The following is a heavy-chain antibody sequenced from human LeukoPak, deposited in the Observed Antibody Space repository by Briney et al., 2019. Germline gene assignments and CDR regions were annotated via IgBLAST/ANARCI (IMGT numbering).Heavy chain of an antibody. CDR3: ARHRRVVRATDVHAFDI. CDR1: GGSISGYY. D-gene: IGHD1-26*01. V-gene: IGHV4-4*09. Sequence: SETLSLTCTVSGGSISGYYWSWIRQPPEKGLEWIGYIYTSGSTNYSPSLKSRVTITVDTSKNQFSLKLSSVTAADTAVYYCARHRRVVRATDVHAFDIWGQGTMVTVSS. CDR2: IYTSGST. J-gene: IGHJ3*02.